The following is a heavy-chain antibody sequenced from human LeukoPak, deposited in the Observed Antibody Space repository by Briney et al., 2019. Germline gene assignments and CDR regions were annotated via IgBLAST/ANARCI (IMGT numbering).Heavy chain of an antibody. V-gene: IGHV3-74*01. CDR1: GFTFSRYW. Sequence: GGSLRLSCAASGFTFSRYWMHWVRQAPGKGLVWVSRTNTDGSSASYVDSVKGRFTISRDNDKDTLYLQMNGLRAEDTAVYYCARAHLWPYGMDVWGLGTTVTVSS. CDR2: TNTDGSSA. J-gene: IGHJ6*02. CDR3: ARAHLWPYGMDV. D-gene: IGHD3-3*02.